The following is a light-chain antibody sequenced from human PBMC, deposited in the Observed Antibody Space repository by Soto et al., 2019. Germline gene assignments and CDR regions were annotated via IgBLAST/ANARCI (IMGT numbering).Light chain of an antibody. Sequence: DIQMTQSPSSLSASVGDRVTSTCQASQDIKNYLNWYQQKPGKAPKLLIYEASNLETVVPSRFSGSGSGRSFTFSISSLQPEDIATYYCQQCDDFITFGGGTRIEIK. CDR1: QDIKNY. CDR2: EAS. V-gene: IGKV1-33*01. J-gene: IGKJ4*01. CDR3: QQCDDFIT.